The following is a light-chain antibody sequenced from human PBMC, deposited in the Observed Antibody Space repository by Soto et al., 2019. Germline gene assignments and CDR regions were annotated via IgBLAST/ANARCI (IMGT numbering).Light chain of an antibody. J-gene: IGKJ4*01. CDR2: GAS. Sequence: EIVLTQSPATLYVSPGGRATLSCRASQNVMYNLAWYQQKPGQAPRLLIYGASSRATGIPDRFSGSGSGTDFTLTISRLEPEDFATYYCQQANSFPLTFGGGTKVDIK. V-gene: IGKV3D-15*01. CDR3: QQANSFPLT. CDR1: QNVMYN.